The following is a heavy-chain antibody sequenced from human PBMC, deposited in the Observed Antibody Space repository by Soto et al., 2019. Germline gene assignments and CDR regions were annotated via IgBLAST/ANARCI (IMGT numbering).Heavy chain of an antibody. CDR2: IRSKAYGGTT. Sequence: PGGSLRLSCTASGFTFGDYAMSWVRQAPGKGLEWVGFIRSKAYGGTTEYAASVKGRFTISRDDSKSIAYLQMNSLKTEDTAVYYCTRAWGITVTIYYYHGMDVWGQGTTVTVSS. CDR3: TRAWGITVTIYYYHGMDV. CDR1: GFTFGDYA. D-gene: IGHD4-4*01. V-gene: IGHV3-49*04. J-gene: IGHJ6*02.